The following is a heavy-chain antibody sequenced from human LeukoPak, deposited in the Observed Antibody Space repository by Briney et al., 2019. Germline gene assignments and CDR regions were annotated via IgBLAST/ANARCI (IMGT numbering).Heavy chain of an antibody. CDR2: ISSSSSTI. J-gene: IGHJ1*01. V-gene: IGHV3-48*01. D-gene: IGHD2-2*02. CDR1: GFTFSSYS. Sequence: GGSLRLSCAASGFTFSSYSMNWVRQAPGKGLEWVSYISSSSSTIYYADSVKGRFTISRDNAKNSLYLQMNSLRAEDTAVYYCARDKSSGYCSSTSCYKDRYFQHWGQGTLVTVSS. CDR3: ARDKSSGYCSSTSCYKDRYFQH.